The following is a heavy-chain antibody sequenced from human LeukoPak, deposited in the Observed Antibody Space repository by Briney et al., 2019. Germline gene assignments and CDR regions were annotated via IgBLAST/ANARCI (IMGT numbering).Heavy chain of an antibody. CDR1: GGSISSYY. Sequence: SETLSLTCTVSGGSISSYYWSWIRQPPGKGLEWIGYIYYSGSTNYNPSLTSRVPISVDTSKNQFSLKLSSVTAADTAVYYCARTEGYYDSSGYYGPRYYYYMDVWGKGTTVSPSS. V-gene: IGHV4-59*01. J-gene: IGHJ6*03. CDR3: ARTEGYYDSSGYYGPRYYYYMDV. D-gene: IGHD3-22*01. CDR2: IYYSGST.